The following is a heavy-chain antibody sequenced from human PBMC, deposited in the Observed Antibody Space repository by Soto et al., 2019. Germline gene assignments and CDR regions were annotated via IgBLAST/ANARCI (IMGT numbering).Heavy chain of an antibody. CDR2: ISGSGGGI. D-gene: IGHD2-2*02. J-gene: IGHJ4*02. CDR1: GFTFSSYA. CDR3: AKDGYTNSPYYFHS. V-gene: IGHV3-23*01. Sequence: GGSLRLSCAASGFTFSSYAMSWVRQAPGKGLEWVSGISGSGGGIYYSDSVKGRFTISRDNSKDTLYLQMNSLRAEDTAVYFCAKDGYTNSPYYFHSWGQGTLVTVSS.